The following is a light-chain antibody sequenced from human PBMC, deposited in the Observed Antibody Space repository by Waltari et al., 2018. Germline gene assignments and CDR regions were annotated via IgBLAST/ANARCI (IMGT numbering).Light chain of an antibody. V-gene: IGLV2-23*01. J-gene: IGLJ3*02. CDR3: CAHAGSGIWV. Sequence: QSALTQPASVSGSPGQSITLSCPGTSSAVGSYNLVSWYQQHPGKVPKLIIYEDTKRPSGVSDRFSGSKSGNTASLTISGLQAEDEADYHCCAHAGSGIWVFGGGTKLTVL. CDR2: EDT. CDR1: SSAVGSYNL.